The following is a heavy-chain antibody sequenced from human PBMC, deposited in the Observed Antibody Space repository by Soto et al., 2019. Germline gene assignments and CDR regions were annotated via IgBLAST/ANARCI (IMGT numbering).Heavy chain of an antibody. CDR3: ASMYYYDSSGYYPGGYYGMDV. D-gene: IGHD3-22*01. CDR1: GFTFSTYT. J-gene: IGHJ6*02. Sequence: GGSLRLSCAASGFTFSTYTINWVRQAPGKGLEWVASISSSSRDIFYADSVKDRFTISRDNANSSVDLQMNSLRDEDTAVYYCASMYYYDSSGYYPGGYYGMDVWGQGTTVTVSS. V-gene: IGHV3-21*01. CDR2: ISSSSRDI.